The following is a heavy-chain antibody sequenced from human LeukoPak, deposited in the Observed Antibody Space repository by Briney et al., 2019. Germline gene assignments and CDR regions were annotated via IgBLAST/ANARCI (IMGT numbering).Heavy chain of an antibody. J-gene: IGHJ3*02. Sequence: PGGSLRLSCAASGFTFSSYGMHWVRQAPVKGLEWVAFISYDGSNKYYADSVKGRFTISRDNSKNTLYLQMSSLRAEDTAVYYCAKDQLSRIVVGGAAFDIWGQGTMVTVSS. D-gene: IGHD3-22*01. V-gene: IGHV3-30*18. CDR3: AKDQLSRIVVGGAAFDI. CDR2: ISYDGSNK. CDR1: GFTFSSYG.